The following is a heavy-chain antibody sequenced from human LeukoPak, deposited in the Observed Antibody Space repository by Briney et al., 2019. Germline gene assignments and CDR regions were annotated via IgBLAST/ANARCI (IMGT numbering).Heavy chain of an antibody. CDR2: MNHNCGKT. V-gene: IGHV1-8*01. J-gene: IGHJ4*02. CDR1: GYTFTNYD. Sequence: GSSVTVSCKASGYTFTNYDIHWVRQAAGQGGDWMGWMNHNCGKTGYPQKFQGRVTMTRNTSISTAYMELSSLRSEDTAVYYCARGLATDYWGQGTLVTVSS. CDR3: ARGLATDY.